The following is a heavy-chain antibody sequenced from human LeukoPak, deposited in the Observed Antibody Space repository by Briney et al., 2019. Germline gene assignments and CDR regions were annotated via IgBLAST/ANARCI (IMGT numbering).Heavy chain of an antibody. J-gene: IGHJ3*02. Sequence: GASVKVSCKASGYTFTSYDINWVRQATGQGLEWMGWMNPNSGNTGYAQKFQGRVTMTRNTSISTAYMELSSLRSEDTAVYYCARSTGRLRYFDWALGLGAFDIWGQGTMVTVPS. D-gene: IGHD3-9*01. V-gene: IGHV1-8*02. CDR1: GYTFTSYD. CDR2: MNPNSGNT. CDR3: ARSTGRLRYFDWALGLGAFDI.